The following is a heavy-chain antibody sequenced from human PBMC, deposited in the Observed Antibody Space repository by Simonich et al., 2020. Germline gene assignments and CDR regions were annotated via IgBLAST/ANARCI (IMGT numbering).Heavy chain of an antibody. D-gene: IGHD6-13*01. V-gene: IGHV4-34*01. CDR3: ARGLRVAAAGTAFQH. CDR1: GGSFSGYY. J-gene: IGHJ1*01. Sequence: QVQLQQWGAGLLKPSETLSLTCAVYGGSFSGYYWSWIRQPPGKGLEWIGEIKHSGSTNYNPSLKRRVTISVDTSKNQFSLKLSSVTAADTAVYYCARGLRVAAAGTAFQHWGQGTLVTVSS. CDR2: IKHSGST.